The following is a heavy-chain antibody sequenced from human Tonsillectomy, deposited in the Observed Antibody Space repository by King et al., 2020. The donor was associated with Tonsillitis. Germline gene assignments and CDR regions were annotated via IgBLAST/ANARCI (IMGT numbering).Heavy chain of an antibody. CDR3: GGYEDGVFDP. J-gene: IGHJ5*02. CDR1: GCSISGGAFY. V-gene: IGHV4-31*03. CDR2: IYYSGNT. Sequence: VQLQESGPGLVKPSQTLSLTCTVSGCSISGGAFYWSWIRPHPGKGLEWIWYIYYSGNTYYNPSLKSRLTISVDTSKNQFSLKLSSVTAADTAVYYCGGYEDGVFDPWGQGTLVTVSS. D-gene: IGHD5-24*01.